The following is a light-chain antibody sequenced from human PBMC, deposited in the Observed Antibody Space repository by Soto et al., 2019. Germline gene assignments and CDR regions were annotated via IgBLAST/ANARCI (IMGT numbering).Light chain of an antibody. CDR1: TSNIGGNT. CDR3: AAWDDSLNALT. CDR2: GNN. V-gene: IGLV1-44*01. J-gene: IGLJ2*01. Sequence: QSVLTQPPSASGTPGQRVTISCSGSTSNIGGNTVNWYQLLPGTAPKLLIYGNNQRPSGVPDRFSGSKSGTSASLAISRLQSEDEASYYCAAWDDSLNALTFGGGTKLTVL.